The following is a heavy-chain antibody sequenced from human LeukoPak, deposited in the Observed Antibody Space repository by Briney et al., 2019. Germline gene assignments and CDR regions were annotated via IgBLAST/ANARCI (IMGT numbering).Heavy chain of an antibody. Sequence: GGSLRLSCAASGFTFSSYGMHWVRQAPGKGLEWVSGISSSGRNTYYADSVKGRFTISRDNSKNTLFLQMNSLRAEDTAIYFCAKEGSPGFGDLYFYYMDVWGKGTTVTVSS. CDR1: GFTFSSYG. D-gene: IGHD3-10*01. CDR3: AKEGSPGFGDLYFYYMDV. V-gene: IGHV3-23*01. CDR2: ISSSGRNT. J-gene: IGHJ6*03.